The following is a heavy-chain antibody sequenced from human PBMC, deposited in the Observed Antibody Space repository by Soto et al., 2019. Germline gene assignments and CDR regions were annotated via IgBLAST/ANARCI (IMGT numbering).Heavy chain of an antibody. CDR3: ITGDSDSYWSGGH. Sequence: SVKVSCKASGFTFSRSAMQWVRQARGQRPEWIGWIVVGSAKTNYAQKFWERVTITRDMSTMTAYMELSSLSPEDTAIYYCITGDSDSYWSGGHWGQGTLVTVSS. J-gene: IGHJ4*02. CDR1: GFTFSRSA. CDR2: IVVGSAKT. V-gene: IGHV1-58*02. D-gene: IGHD1-26*01.